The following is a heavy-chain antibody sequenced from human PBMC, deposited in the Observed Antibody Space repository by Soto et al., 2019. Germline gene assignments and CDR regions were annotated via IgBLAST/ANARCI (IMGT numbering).Heavy chain of an antibody. CDR3: ARDLEPYQLIGAFDV. CDR1: GGSISYYY. Sequence: PSETLSLTCTVSGGSISYYYWSWIRQPPGKGLEWIGYIYYGGSTKYNPSLTSRVTMSVDTSKNQFSLKLSSVAAADTAVYYCARDLEPYQLIGAFDVLGQGTMVTGSS. D-gene: IGHD2-2*01. V-gene: IGHV4-59*01. CDR2: IYYGGST. J-gene: IGHJ3*01.